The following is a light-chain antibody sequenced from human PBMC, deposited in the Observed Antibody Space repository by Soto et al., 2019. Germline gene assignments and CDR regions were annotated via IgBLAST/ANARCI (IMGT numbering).Light chain of an antibody. V-gene: IGLV1-40*01. CDR2: ADN. CDR1: TSNVGSADA. J-gene: IGLJ1*01. Sequence: SVRRQPQSESRDPSQSVNIFCTRATSNVGSADAVHWYQHIPGTAPKLPIYADNSRPSGVPGRFSASKSGTSASLAITGLQAEDEADYYCPSFDNGLLAYVFGPGTKVTV. CDR3: PSFDNGLLAYV.